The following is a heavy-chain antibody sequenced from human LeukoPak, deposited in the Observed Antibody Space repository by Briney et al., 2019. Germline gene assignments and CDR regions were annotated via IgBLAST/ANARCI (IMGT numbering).Heavy chain of an antibody. CDR2: ITSSSSYI. CDR1: GFTFSSYS. D-gene: IGHD6-19*01. Sequence: PGGSLRLSCAASGFTFSSYSINWVRQAPGKGLEWVSSITSSSSYIYNADSVKGRFTISRDNAKNSLYLQMNSLRAEDTAVYYCARSGSSGWSEDAFDIWGQGTMVTVSS. V-gene: IGHV3-21*01. J-gene: IGHJ3*02. CDR3: ARSGSSGWSEDAFDI.